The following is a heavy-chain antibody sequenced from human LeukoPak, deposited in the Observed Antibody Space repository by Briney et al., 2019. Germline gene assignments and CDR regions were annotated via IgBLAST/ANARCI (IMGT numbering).Heavy chain of an antibody. CDR1: GFTVSSNY. CDR2: IYSDGST. J-gene: IGHJ6*02. Sequence: GGSLRLSCAASGFTVSSNYMSWVRQAPGKGLEWVSVIYSDGSTYYADSEKGRCTISRDNSKNTLYLQMNSLRAEDTAVYYCARIPAVVVAALLVFYYYGMDVWGQGTTVTVSS. CDR3: ARIPAVVVAALLVFYYYGMDV. V-gene: IGHV3-66*01. D-gene: IGHD2-15*01.